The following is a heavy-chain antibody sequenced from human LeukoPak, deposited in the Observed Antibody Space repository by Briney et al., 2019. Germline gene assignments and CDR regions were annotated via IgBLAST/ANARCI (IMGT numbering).Heavy chain of an antibody. V-gene: IGHV1-3*01. J-gene: IGHJ4*02. CDR3: ARGGIILGFDY. D-gene: IGHD3-10*01. CDR1: GYTFTSYA. Sequence: ASVKVSCKASGYTFTSYAMHWVRQAPGQRLEWMGWINAGNGNTKYPQKFQGRVTITRDTSASTAYMELSSLRSEDTAVYYCARGGIILGFDYWGQGTLVTVSS. CDR2: INAGNGNT.